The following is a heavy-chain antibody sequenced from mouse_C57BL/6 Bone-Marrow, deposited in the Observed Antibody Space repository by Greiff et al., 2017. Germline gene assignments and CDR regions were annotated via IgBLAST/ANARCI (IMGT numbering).Heavy chain of an antibody. D-gene: IGHD1-1*01. CDR3: ASAAVVATDWYFEV. Sequence: VQLQQSGPGLVQPSQSLSITCTASGFSLTSYGVHWVRQSPGKGLEWLGVIWSGGSTDYNAAFISRLSISKDNSKSQVFFKMNSLQADDTAIYYCASAAVVATDWYFEVWGTGTTVTVSS. V-gene: IGHV2-2*01. CDR2: IWSGGST. J-gene: IGHJ1*03. CDR1: GFSLTSYG.